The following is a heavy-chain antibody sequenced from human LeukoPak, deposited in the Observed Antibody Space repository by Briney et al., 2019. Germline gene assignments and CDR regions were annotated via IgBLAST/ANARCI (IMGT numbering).Heavy chain of an antibody. D-gene: IGHD3-16*01. Sequence: GGSLRLSCAASGFTFGTSAMSWVRQTPEKGLEWVSTITSGDGSPYYADSVKGRFTISRDNSNNMLYLQMNSLRAEDTAVYYCTKRGAYYVDYWGRGIPVTVSS. J-gene: IGHJ4*02. V-gene: IGHV3-23*01. CDR3: TKRGAYYVDY. CDR2: ITSGDGSP. CDR1: GFTFGTSA.